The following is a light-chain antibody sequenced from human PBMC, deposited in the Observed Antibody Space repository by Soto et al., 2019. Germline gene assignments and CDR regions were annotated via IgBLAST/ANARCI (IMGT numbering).Light chain of an antibody. J-gene: IGLJ2*01. CDR3: CSYAGSYTFVV. Sequence: QSALTQPRSVSGSPGQSVTISCPGTSSDVGGYNYVSWYQQHPGKAPKLMIYDVRKRPSGVPDRFSGSKTGNTASLTISGLQAEDEADYYCCSYAGSYTFVVFGGGTKVTVL. CDR2: DVR. CDR1: SSDVGGYNY. V-gene: IGLV2-11*01.